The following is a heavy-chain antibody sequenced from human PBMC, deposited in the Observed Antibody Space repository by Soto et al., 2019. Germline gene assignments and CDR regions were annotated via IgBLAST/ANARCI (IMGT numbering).Heavy chain of an antibody. V-gene: IGHV1-18*01. CDR2: ISAYNGNT. J-gene: IGHJ4*02. D-gene: IGHD3-9*01. CDR1: GYTFTSYC. Sequence: VSVKVSCKASGYTFTSYCICWVRQAPGQGLEWMGWISAYNGNTNYAQKLQGRVTMTTDTSTSTAYMELRSLRSDDTAVYYCARVKGILTGYYTIDYWGQGTLVTVSS. CDR3: ARVKGILTGYYTIDY.